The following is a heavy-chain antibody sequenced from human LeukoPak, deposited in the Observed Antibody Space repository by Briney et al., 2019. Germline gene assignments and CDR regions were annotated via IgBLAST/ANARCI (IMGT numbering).Heavy chain of an antibody. V-gene: IGHV3-21*01. Sequence: GGSLRLSCATSGFTFINAWLSWVRQAPGKGLEWVSSISSSSSYIYYADSVKGRFTISRDNAKNSLYLQMNSLRAEDTAVYYCARDPPAAAEYWGQGTLVTVSS. CDR1: GFTFINAW. CDR2: ISSSSSYI. J-gene: IGHJ4*02. D-gene: IGHD6-13*01. CDR3: ARDPPAAAEY.